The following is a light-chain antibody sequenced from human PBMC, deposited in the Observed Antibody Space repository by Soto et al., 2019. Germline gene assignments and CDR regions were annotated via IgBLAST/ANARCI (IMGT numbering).Light chain of an antibody. CDR2: RAS. J-gene: IGKJ2*01. V-gene: IGKV1-39*01. Sequence: IQMTQSPSSLSASVGDRVTLRCRASRNISSDLNWYQQKPGKAPKLLIYRASTLQNGVPSRFSGAGSATDFTLIISSLQPEDFATYSCQQSYSSLPYTFGQGTKVEIK. CDR3: QQSYSSLPYT. CDR1: RNISSD.